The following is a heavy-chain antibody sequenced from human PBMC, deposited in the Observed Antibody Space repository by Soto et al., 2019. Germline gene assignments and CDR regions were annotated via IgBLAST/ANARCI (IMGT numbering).Heavy chain of an antibody. J-gene: IGHJ5*02. CDR3: ARGAPLYCSSTSCYEVGWFEP. CDR1: GYTFTSYD. D-gene: IGHD2-2*01. CDR2: MNPNSGNT. V-gene: IGHV1-8*01. Sequence: QVQLVQSGAEVKKPGASVKVSCKASGYTFTSYDINWVRQATGQGLEWMGWMNPNSGNTGYAQKFQGRVTMTRKNSISTAYTELSSLRSEDTAVYYCARGAPLYCSSTSCYEVGWFEPWGQGSMVTVSS.